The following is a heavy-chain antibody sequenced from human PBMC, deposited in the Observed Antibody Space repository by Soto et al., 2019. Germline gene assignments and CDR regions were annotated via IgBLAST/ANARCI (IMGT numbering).Heavy chain of an antibody. D-gene: IGHD2-8*02. CDR3: YIDVCGGVTAAWWTRLDS. J-gene: IGHJ4*02. V-gene: IGHV3-43D*04. Sequence: EVQLVESGGVVVQPGGSLRLSCAASGFTFYDYAMHWVRQAPGKGLEWVSLISWDGTRSYYADSVKGRFIISRDNSNESLSLLMTSLGTEDSGLYYCYIDVCGGVTAAWWTRLDSWGQGTQVTVSA. CDR2: ISWDGTRS. CDR1: GFTFYDYA.